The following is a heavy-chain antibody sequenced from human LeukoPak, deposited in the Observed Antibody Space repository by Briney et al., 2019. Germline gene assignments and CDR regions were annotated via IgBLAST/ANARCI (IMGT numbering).Heavy chain of an antibody. CDR1: GGSISSYY. D-gene: IGHD2-2*01. Sequence: SETLSLTCTVSGGSISSYYWSWIRQPPGKGLEWIGEINHSGSTNYNPSLKSRVTISVDTSKNQFSLKLSSVTAADTAVYYCARHRVVVVPGARNWFDPWGQGTLVTVSS. V-gene: IGHV4-34*01. J-gene: IGHJ5*02. CDR3: ARHRVVVVPGARNWFDP. CDR2: INHSGST.